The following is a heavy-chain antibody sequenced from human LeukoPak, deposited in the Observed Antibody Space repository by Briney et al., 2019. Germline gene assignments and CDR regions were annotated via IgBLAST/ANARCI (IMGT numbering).Heavy chain of an antibody. D-gene: IGHD2-15*01. CDR1: GYTFIGYY. CDR3: ATVRDIVVGGGPYYFDY. V-gene: IGHV1-2*02. Sequence: VSVKVSCKASGYTFIGYYLHWVRQAPGQGREWMGWFNPLNGDTNYAQKFQGRVTMTRDTSITTAYMELNRLKSDDTAVYYCATVRDIVVGGGPYYFDYWGQGTLVTVFS. J-gene: IGHJ4*02. CDR2: FNPLNGDT.